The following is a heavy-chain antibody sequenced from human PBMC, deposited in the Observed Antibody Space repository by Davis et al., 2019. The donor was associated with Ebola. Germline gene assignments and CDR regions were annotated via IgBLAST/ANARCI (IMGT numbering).Heavy chain of an antibody. J-gene: IGHJ2*01. V-gene: IGHV3-15*01. CDR3: TTLSTVTTMYFDL. CDR1: GFIFSNAW. CDR2: IKGKTDGGTT. D-gene: IGHD4-17*01. Sequence: GESPKIPCAASGFIFSNAWMSWVRQAPGKGLEWVGRIKGKTDGGTTDYAAPVKGRFAMSRDDSKNTLYLQMNSLKTEDTAVYYCTTLSTVTTMYFDLWGRGTLVTVSS.